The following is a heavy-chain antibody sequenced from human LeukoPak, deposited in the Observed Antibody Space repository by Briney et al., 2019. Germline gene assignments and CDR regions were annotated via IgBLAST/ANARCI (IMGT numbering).Heavy chain of an antibody. V-gene: IGHV3-74*01. CDR3: ARVLSGSWDWFDP. D-gene: IGHD3-22*01. Sequence: EGSLRLSCAASGFTFSGYWIHWVRQAPGKGLEWVSRINPNGRTTTYADSVKGRFTIFRDNAKNTVYLQMNSLRAEDTAVYYCARVLSGSWDWFDPWGQGTLVTVSS. CDR1: GFTFSGYW. CDR2: INPNGRTT. J-gene: IGHJ5*02.